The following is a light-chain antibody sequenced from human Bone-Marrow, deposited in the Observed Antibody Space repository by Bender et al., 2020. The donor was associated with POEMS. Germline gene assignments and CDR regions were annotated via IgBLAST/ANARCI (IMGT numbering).Light chain of an antibody. CDR1: SSDVGGYNY. Sequence: QSALTQPASVSGSPGQSITISCTGTSSDVGGYNYVSWYQQHPGNAPKLMIYDVSNRPSGVSNRFSGSKSGNTASLTISGLQAEDEADYYCAAWEDSLNGWVFGGGTKLTVL. CDR2: DVS. CDR3: AAWEDSLNGWV. J-gene: IGLJ3*02. V-gene: IGLV2-14*03.